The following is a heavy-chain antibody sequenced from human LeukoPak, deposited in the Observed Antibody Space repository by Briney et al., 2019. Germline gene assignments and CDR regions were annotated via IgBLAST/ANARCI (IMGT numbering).Heavy chain of an antibody. CDR2: ISSSGSTI. D-gene: IGHD6-13*01. CDR3: ARDVPYSVGMDV. CDR1: GFTFSDYY. J-gene: IGHJ6*02. Sequence: GASLRLSCAASGFTFSDYYMSWLRQAPGKGLEWVSYISSSGSTIYYADSVKGRFTISRDNAKNSLYLQMNSLRAEDTAVYYCARDVPYSVGMDVWGQGTTVTVSS. V-gene: IGHV3-11*01.